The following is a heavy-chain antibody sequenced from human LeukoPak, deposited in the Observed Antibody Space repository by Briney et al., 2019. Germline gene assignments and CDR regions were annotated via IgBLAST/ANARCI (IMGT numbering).Heavy chain of an antibody. CDR1: GFTVRTNY. D-gene: IGHD3-22*01. CDR2: LYSDGTT. J-gene: IGHJ4*02. V-gene: IGHV3-66*01. CDR3: AKVYSSGYYTY. Sequence: PGGSLRLSCAASGFTVRTNYMSWVRQAPGEGLEWVSVLYSDGTTYYADSVKGRFTISRDNSKNTLYLQMNSLRAEDTAVYYCAKVYSSGYYTYWGQGTLVTVSS.